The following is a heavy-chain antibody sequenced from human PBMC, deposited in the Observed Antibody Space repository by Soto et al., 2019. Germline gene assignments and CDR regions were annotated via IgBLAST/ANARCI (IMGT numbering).Heavy chain of an antibody. CDR1: GFTFDDYA. J-gene: IGHJ6*02. Sequence: DVQLVESGGGLVQPGGSLRLSCAASGFTFDDYAMHWVRQAPGKGLEWVSGISWDSSRIDYADSVKGRFTISRDNGKNSLYLQMNSLRAEDTAWYFCAKYSSGWYSFYYGLDVWGQGTTVAVSS. V-gene: IGHV3-9*01. CDR3: AKYSSGWYSFYYGLDV. D-gene: IGHD6-19*01. CDR2: ISWDSSRI.